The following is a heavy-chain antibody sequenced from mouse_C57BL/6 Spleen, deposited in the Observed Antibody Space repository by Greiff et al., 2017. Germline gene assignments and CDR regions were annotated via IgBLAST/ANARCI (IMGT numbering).Heavy chain of an antibody. Sequence: VQLQQSGPVLVKPGASVKMSCKASGYTFTDYYMNWVKQSHGKSLEWIGVINPYNGGTSYNQKFKGKATLTVDKSSSTAYMELNSLTSEDSAVYYCARDTTVEGYYFDDWGQGTTLTVSS. V-gene: IGHV1-19*01. CDR1: GYTFTDYY. CDR2: INPYNGGT. D-gene: IGHD1-1*01. J-gene: IGHJ2*01. CDR3: ARDTTVEGYYFDD.